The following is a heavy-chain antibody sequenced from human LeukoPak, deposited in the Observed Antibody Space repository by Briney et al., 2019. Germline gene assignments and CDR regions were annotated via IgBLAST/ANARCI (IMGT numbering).Heavy chain of an antibody. CDR1: GGSISTYY. V-gene: IGHV4-59*08. D-gene: IGHD6-6*01. Sequence: SETLSLTCTVSGGSISTYYWSWIRQPPGKGLEWIGYVYYTGSTSYNPSLKSRVTISGDTSKNQFSLKLSSVTAADTAVYYCTRRGGSSSSDWFDPWGQGTLVIVSS. CDR3: TRRGGSSSSDWFDP. J-gene: IGHJ5*02. CDR2: VYYTGST.